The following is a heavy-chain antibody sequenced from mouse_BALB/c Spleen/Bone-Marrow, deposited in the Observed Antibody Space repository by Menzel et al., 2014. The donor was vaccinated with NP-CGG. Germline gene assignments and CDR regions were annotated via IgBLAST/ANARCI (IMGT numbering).Heavy chain of an antibody. Sequence: QVQLKESGAELVKPGASVRLSCKASGYNFSDYIIYWVKQRSGQGLEWIGWFYPGSGSIKYNEKFKDKATLTADKSSRTVYMELSRSTSEDSAVYFCARHEDLDIRRRLGAMDYWGQGTSVTVSS. J-gene: IGHJ4*01. CDR2: FYPGSGSI. D-gene: IGHD2-12*01. V-gene: IGHV1-62-2*01. CDR3: ARHEDLDIRRRLGAMDY. CDR1: GYNFSDYI.